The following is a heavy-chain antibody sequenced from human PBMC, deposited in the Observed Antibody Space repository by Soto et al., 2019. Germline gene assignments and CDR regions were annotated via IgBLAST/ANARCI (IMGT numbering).Heavy chain of an antibody. Sequence: ASVKVSCKASGYTFTGHYMHWVRQAPGQGLEWMGWINPNSVGTNYAQKFQGRVTMTRDTSISTAYMELSRLRSDDTAVYYCARAAGTGAFDIWGQGTMVTVSS. J-gene: IGHJ3*02. V-gene: IGHV1-2*02. D-gene: IGHD6-19*01. CDR2: INPNSVGT. CDR1: GYTFTGHY. CDR3: ARAAGTGAFDI.